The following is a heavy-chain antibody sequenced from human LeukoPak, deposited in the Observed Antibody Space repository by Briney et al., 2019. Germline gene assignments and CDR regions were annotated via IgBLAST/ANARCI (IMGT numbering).Heavy chain of an antibody. D-gene: IGHD3-10*01. Sequence: PGRSLRLSCAASGFTFSSYAMHWVRQAPGKGLEWVAVISYDGSNKYYADSVKGRFTISRDNSKNTLYLQMNSLRAEDTAVYYCARDESRGFDYWGQGTLVTVSS. CDR2: ISYDGSNK. J-gene: IGHJ4*02. CDR1: GFTFSSYA. V-gene: IGHV3-30-3*01. CDR3: ARDESRGFDY.